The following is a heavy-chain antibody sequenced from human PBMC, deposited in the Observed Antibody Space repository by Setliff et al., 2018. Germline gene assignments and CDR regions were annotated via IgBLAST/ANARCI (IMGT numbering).Heavy chain of an antibody. D-gene: IGHD3-10*01. Sequence: ASVKVSCKASGYSFTGHYIHWVRQAPGQGLEWMGWINPRTGVTNYARKFQGRVTMTRDTSITTVYMDLSRLISDDTAVYYCARGTDYHGSGSYWAKDVWGEGTTVTVSS. CDR1: GYSFTGHY. CDR3: ARGTDYHGSGSYWAKDV. CDR2: INPRTGVT. V-gene: IGHV1-2*02. J-gene: IGHJ6*04.